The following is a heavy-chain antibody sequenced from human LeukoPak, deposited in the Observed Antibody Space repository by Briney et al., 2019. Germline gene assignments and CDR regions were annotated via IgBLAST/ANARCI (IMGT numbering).Heavy chain of an antibody. Sequence: SETLSLTCTVSGGSISSYYWSWIRQPPGKGLEWIGYIYYGGSTNYNPSLKSRVTISVDTSKNQFSLKLSSVTAADTAVYYCARDRGYCSGGSCYARWSYYYGMDVWGQGTTVTVSS. D-gene: IGHD2-15*01. V-gene: IGHV4-59*01. J-gene: IGHJ6*02. CDR3: ARDRGYCSGGSCYARWSYYYGMDV. CDR2: IYYGGST. CDR1: GGSISSYY.